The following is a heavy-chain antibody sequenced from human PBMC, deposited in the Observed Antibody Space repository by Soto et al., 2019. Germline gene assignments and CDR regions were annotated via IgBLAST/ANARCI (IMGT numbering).Heavy chain of an antibody. CDR3: ATGEEWLRSLCYFDY. J-gene: IGHJ4*02. CDR2: FDPEDGET. V-gene: IGHV1-24*01. CDR1: GDTLTEXS. Sequence: GASVKVSCKVSGDTLTEXSMHWVRQAPGKGLEWMGGFDPEDGETIYAQKFQGRVTMTEDTSTDTAYMELSSLRSEDTAVYYCATGEEWLRSLCYFDYWGQGTLVTVSS. D-gene: IGHD5-12*01.